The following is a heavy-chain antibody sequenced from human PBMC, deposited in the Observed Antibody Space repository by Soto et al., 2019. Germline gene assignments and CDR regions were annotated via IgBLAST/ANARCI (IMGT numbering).Heavy chain of an antibody. Sequence: QMQLVQSGPEVKKPGTSVKVSCKASGFTFTSSAMQWVRQARGQRLEWIGWIVVGSGNTNYAQKFQERVTITRDMSTSTAYMELSSLRSEDTAVYYCAAEPYSGYDTYYYYGMDVWGQGTTVTVSS. CDR2: IVVGSGNT. CDR1: GFTFTSSA. CDR3: AAEPYSGYDTYYYYGMDV. D-gene: IGHD5-12*01. J-gene: IGHJ6*02. V-gene: IGHV1-58*02.